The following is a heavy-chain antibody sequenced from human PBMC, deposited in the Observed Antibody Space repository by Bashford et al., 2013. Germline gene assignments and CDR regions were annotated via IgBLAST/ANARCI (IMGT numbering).Heavy chain of an antibody. CDR3: ARQDIVATTDWDYYYGMDV. D-gene: IGHD5-12*01. Sequence: VRQAPGKGLVWVSRINSDGSSTSYADSVKGRFTISRDNAKNTLYLQMNSLRAEDTAVYYCARQDIVATTDWDYYYGMDVWGQGTTVTVSS. CDR2: INSDGSST. V-gene: IGHV3-74*01. J-gene: IGHJ6*02.